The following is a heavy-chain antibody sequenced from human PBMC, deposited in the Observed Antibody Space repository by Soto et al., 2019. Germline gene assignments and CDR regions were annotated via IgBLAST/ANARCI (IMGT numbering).Heavy chain of an antibody. D-gene: IGHD6-13*01. V-gene: IGHV4-34*01. CDR3: ARVLEGIAAAGTPYYFDY. CDR2: INHSGST. J-gene: IGHJ4*02. CDR1: GGSFSGYY. Sequence: SETLSLTCAVYGGSFSGYYWSWIRQPPGKGLEWIGEINHSGSTNYNPSLKSRVTISVDTSKNQFSLKLSSVTAADTAVYYCARVLEGIAAAGTPYYFDYWGQGTLVTVSS.